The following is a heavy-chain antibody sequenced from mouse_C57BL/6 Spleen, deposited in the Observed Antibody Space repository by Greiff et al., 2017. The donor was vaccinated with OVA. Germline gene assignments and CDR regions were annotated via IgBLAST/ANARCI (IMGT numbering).Heavy chain of an antibody. D-gene: IGHD1-1*02. CDR2: INPSNGGT. CDR1: GYTFTSYW. CDR3: ARLVVEDVHYFDY. Sequence: QVQLQQPGTELVKPGASVKLSCKASGYTFTSYWMHWVKQRPGQGLEWIGDINPSNGGTNYNEKFKSKATLTVDKSSSTAYMQLSSLTSEASAVYYCARLVVEDVHYFDYWGQGTTLTVSS. J-gene: IGHJ2*01. V-gene: IGHV1-53*01.